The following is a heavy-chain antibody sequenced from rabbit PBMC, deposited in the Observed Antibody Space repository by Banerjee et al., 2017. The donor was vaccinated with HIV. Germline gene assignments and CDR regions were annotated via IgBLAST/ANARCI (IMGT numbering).Heavy chain of an antibody. CDR2: IWAGSSDNT. Sequence: QSLEESGGGLVKPGGTLTLTCKASGIDFSSYYYMCWVRQAPGKGLEWIACIWAGSSDNTYYASWAKGRFTISKTSTTVTLQMTSLTAADTATYFCARGDAVTGYGDASYFDLRGPGTLVTVS. V-gene: IGHV1S40*01. D-gene: IGHD6-1*01. J-gene: IGHJ4*01. CDR1: GIDFSSYYY. CDR3: ARGDAVTGYGDASYFDL.